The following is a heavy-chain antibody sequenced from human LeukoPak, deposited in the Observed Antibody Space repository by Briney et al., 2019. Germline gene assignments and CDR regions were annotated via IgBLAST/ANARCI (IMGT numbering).Heavy chain of an antibody. CDR1: GGSISTYY. CDR3: ARHDAGIAARPLDN. CDR2: IHASGPT. V-gene: IGHV4-4*09. J-gene: IGHJ4*02. D-gene: IGHD6-6*01. Sequence: SETLSLTCTVSGGSISTYYWSWIRGPPGKGLEWIAYIHASGPTNYNPSLKSRITISVDTSKNQFSLKLSSVTAADTAVYYCARHDAGIAARPLDNWGQGTLVTVSS.